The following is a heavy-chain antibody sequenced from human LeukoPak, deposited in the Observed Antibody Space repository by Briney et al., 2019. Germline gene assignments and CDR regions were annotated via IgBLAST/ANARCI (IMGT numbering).Heavy chain of an antibody. CDR2: INSDGSRT. CDR1: GFTFSSYW. D-gene: IGHD3-22*01. CDR3: AGTIVGKWAIDY. V-gene: IGHV3-74*01. Sequence: GGSLRLSCAASGFTFSSYWMHWVRQAPGKGLMWVSRINSDGSRTTYADSVRGRFTISRDNAKNTLYLQMNSLRAEDTAVYYCAGTIVGKWAIDYWGQGALVTVSS. J-gene: IGHJ4*02.